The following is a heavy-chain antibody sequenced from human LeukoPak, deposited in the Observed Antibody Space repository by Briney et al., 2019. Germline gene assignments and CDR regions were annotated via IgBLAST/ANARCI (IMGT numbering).Heavy chain of an antibody. J-gene: IGHJ3*02. D-gene: IGHD3-10*01. V-gene: IGHV3-74*01. CDR3: ARDGLLWFGDDAFDI. CDR1: GFTFSSYW. CDR2: INSDGSST. Sequence: PGGFLRLSCAASGFTFSSYWMHWVRQAPGKGLVWVSRINSDGSSTSYADSVKGRFTISRDNAKNTLYLQMNSLRAEDTAVYYCARDGLLWFGDDAFDIWGQGTMVTVSS.